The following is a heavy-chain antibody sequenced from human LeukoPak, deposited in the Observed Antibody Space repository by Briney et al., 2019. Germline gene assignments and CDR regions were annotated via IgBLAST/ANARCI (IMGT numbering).Heavy chain of an antibody. CDR3: VRGMTAPDC. V-gene: IGHV3-23*01. D-gene: IGHD2-21*02. Sequence: GGSLRLSCAASGFTFNNYAMSWVRQAPGKGLEWVSSISSGGATTWYADSAKGRFTISRGNSQSTLYLQMNGLRAEDTAVFYCVRGMTAPDCWGQGSLVTVSS. CDR1: GFTFNNYA. CDR2: ISSGGATT. J-gene: IGHJ4*02.